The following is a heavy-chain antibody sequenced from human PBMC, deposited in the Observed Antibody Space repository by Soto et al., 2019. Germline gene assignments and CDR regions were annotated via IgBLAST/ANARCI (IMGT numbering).Heavy chain of an antibody. Sequence: SETLSLTCTVSGGSISTYYWSWIRQPPGKGLEWIGYVYYSGSTNYNPSLKSRVTISVDTSKNQFSLKLSSATAADTAVYYCARERPRGFDSSGYYDDAFDIWGQGTMVTVSS. CDR2: VYYSGST. D-gene: IGHD3-22*01. J-gene: IGHJ3*02. CDR1: GGSISTYY. CDR3: ARERPRGFDSSGYYDDAFDI. V-gene: IGHV4-59*01.